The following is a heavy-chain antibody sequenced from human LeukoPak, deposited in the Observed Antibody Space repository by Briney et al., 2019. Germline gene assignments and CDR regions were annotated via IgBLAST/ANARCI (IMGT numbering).Heavy chain of an antibody. V-gene: IGHV3-53*01. D-gene: IGHD3-10*01. J-gene: IGHJ4*02. Sequence: GGSLRLSCAASGFTVSSNYMSWVRQAPGKGLEWVSVIYSGGSTYFPDSVKGRFTISRDNSKNTLYLQMNSLRAEDTAVYYCASGWFGELSPFFYWGQGTLVTVSS. CDR1: GFTVSSNY. CDR2: IYSGGST. CDR3: ASGWFGELSPFFY.